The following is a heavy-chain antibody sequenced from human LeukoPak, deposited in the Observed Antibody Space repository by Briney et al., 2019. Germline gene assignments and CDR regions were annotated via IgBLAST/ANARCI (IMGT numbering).Heavy chain of an antibody. Sequence: GGSLRLSCAASGFTVSSNYMSWVRQAPGKGLEWVSVIYSGGSTYYADSVKGRFTISRDNSKNTLYLQMNSLRAEDTAVYHCAKDRTIRQWLGSYLDYWGQGTLVTVS. J-gene: IGHJ4*02. CDR2: IYSGGST. CDR3: AKDRTIRQWLGSYLDY. D-gene: IGHD6-19*01. V-gene: IGHV3-66*02. CDR1: GFTVSSNY.